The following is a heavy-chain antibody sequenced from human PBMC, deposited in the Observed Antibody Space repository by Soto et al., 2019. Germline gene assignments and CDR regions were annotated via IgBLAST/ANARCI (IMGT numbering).Heavy chain of an antibody. J-gene: IGHJ4*02. CDR3: AAGEPLHY. D-gene: IGHD3-10*01. Sequence: PGGSLRLSCAASGFTFSSYSMNWVRQAPGKGLEWVSYISTRSNSIYYGDSVKGRFAISRDNSKNTVSLEMNSLRTEDTAMYYCAAGEPLHYRGQGTLVTVSS. CDR2: ISTRSNSI. CDR1: GFTFSSYS. V-gene: IGHV3-48*01.